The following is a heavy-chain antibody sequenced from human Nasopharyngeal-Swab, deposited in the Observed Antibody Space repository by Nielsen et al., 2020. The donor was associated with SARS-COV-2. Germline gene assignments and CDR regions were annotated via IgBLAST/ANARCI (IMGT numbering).Heavy chain of an antibody. CDR2: ISSNGGST. D-gene: IGHD7-27*01. CDR1: GFTFSSYA. V-gene: IGHV3-64*01. J-gene: IGHJ6*03. CDR3: ARSQNWGTYYYYMDV. Sequence: GESLKISCAASGFTFSSYAMHWVRQAPGKGLEYVSAISSNGGSTYYANSVKGRFTISRDNSKNTLYLQMGSLRAADMAVYYCARSQNWGTYYYYMDVWGKGTTVTVSS.